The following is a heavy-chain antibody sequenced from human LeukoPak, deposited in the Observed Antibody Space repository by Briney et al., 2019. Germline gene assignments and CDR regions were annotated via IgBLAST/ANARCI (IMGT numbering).Heavy chain of an antibody. CDR1: GFTFDDYA. CDR3: AKDDGY. J-gene: IGHJ4*02. V-gene: IGHV3-9*01. Sequence: PGRSLRLSCAASGFTFDDYAMHWVRQAPGKGLEWVSGISWNSGSIGYADSAKGRFTISRDSAKNSLYLQMNSLRAEDTALYYCAKDDGYWGQGTLVTVSS. CDR2: ISWNSGSI.